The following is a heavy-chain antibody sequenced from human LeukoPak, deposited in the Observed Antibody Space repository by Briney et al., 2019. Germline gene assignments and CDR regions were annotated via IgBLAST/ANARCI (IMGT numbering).Heavy chain of an antibody. J-gene: IGHJ4*02. V-gene: IGHV1-69*01. CDR3: ALPRAEYGSGSYKGSLLTLPPMDFDY. Sequence: SVKVSCKASGGTFSSYAISWVRQAPGQGLEWMGGIIPIFGTANYAQKFQGRVTITADESTSTAYMELSSLRSEDTAVYYCALPRAEYGSGSYKGSLLTLPPMDFDYWGQGTLVTVSS. D-gene: IGHD3-10*01. CDR1: GGTFSSYA. CDR2: IIPIFGTA.